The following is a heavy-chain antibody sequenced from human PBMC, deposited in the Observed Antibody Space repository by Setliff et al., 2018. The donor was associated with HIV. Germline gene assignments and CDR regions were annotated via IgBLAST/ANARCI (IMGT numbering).Heavy chain of an antibody. CDR1: GFTVSSNY. CDR2: IYSGGNT. J-gene: IGHJ4*02. Sequence: LRLSCAASGFTVSSNYMNWVRQAPGKGLEWVSVIYSGGNTYYADSVKGRFTISRDNSKNTVYLQMNSLRAEDTAVYYCARAPYSGSSYFDYWGQGTLVTVS. V-gene: IGHV3-66*01. D-gene: IGHD6-6*01. CDR3: ARAPYSGSSYFDY.